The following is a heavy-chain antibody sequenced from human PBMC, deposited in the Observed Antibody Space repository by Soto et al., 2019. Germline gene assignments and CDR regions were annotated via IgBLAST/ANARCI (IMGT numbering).Heavy chain of an antibody. J-gene: IGHJ4*02. CDR1: GYTFTSYG. CDR3: ARATSCCYTLLNFAY. CDR2: ISAYNGNT. Sequence: GASVKVSCKASGYTFTSYGISWVRQAPGQGLEWMGWISAYNGNTNYAQKLQGRVTMTTDTSTSTAYMELRSLRSDDTAVYYCARATSCCYTLLNFAYGGQGTLVTVSS. D-gene: IGHD2-2*01. V-gene: IGHV1-18*04.